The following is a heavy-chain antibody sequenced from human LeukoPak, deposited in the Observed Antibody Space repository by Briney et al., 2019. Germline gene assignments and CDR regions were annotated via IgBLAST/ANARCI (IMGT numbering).Heavy chain of an antibody. J-gene: IGHJ4*02. CDR2: IYHSGST. Sequence: SETLSLTCTVSGYSISSGYYWGWIRQPPGEGLEWIGSIYHSGSTYYNPSLKSRVTISVDTSKNQFSLKLSSVTAADTAVYYCARIMTRGSSSWYEVKGDFDYWGQGTLVTVSS. CDR3: ARIMTRGSSSWYEVKGDFDY. D-gene: IGHD6-13*01. CDR1: GYSISSGYY. V-gene: IGHV4-38-2*02.